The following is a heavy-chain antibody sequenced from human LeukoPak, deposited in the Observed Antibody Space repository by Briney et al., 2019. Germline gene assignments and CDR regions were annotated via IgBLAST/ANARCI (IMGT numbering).Heavy chain of an antibody. Sequence: PSETLSLTCAVSGGSISSSNWWSWVRQPPGKGLEWIGEIYHSGSTNYNPSLKSRVTISVDKSKNQFSLKLSSVTAADTAVYYCARGLYYYDSSGQGGLDYWGQGTLVTVSS. J-gene: IGHJ4*02. V-gene: IGHV4-4*02. CDR2: IYHSGST. D-gene: IGHD3-22*01. CDR3: ARGLYYYDSSGQGGLDY. CDR1: GGSISSSNW.